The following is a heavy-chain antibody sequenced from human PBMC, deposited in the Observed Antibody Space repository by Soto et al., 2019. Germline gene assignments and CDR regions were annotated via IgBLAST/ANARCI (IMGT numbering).Heavy chain of an antibody. J-gene: IGHJ4*02. CDR3: ARDLANDAYYFDY. Sequence: ASVKVSCKASGYTFTGYYMHWVRQAPGQGLEWMGWINPNSGGTNYAQKFQGWVTMTRDTSISTAYMELSRLRSDDTAVYYCARDLANDAYYFDYWGQGTLVTVSS. V-gene: IGHV1-2*04. CDR2: INPNSGGT. D-gene: IGHD1-1*01. CDR1: GYTFTGYY.